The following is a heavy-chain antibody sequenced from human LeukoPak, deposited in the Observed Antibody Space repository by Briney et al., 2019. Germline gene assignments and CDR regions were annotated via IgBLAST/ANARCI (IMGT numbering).Heavy chain of an antibody. V-gene: IGHV1-3*01. CDR2: IIVDNGNT. D-gene: IGHD3-10*01. J-gene: IGHJ3*02. CDR1: GYIFTDYY. CDR3: AREVQGGGGGLDN. Sequence: GASVKVSCKTSGYIFTDYYIHWVRQAPGQRLEWMGWIIVDNGNTRYSQKFQDRVTITRDTSASTAYMELSSLTSEDTAVYYCAREVQGGGGGLDNWGQGTVVTVSS.